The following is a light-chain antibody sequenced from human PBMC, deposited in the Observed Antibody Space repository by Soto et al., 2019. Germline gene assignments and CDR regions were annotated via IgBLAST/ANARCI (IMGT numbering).Light chain of an antibody. J-gene: IGLJ2*01. V-gene: IGLV2-8*01. CDR3: SSYAGSSNFVV. Sequence: QSALTQPPSASGSPGQSVTISCSGTSSDVGGYDYVSWYQQHPGKAPKLMIYEVSKRPSGVPDRFFGSKSGNTASLTVSGLQAEDEDDYYCSSYAGSSNFVVFGGGTKVTVL. CDR1: SSDVGGYDY. CDR2: EVS.